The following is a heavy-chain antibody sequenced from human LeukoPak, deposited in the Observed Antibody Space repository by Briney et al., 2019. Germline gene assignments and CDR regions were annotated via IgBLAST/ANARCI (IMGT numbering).Heavy chain of an antibody. D-gene: IGHD2-2*01. CDR3: GRSLAVVVPAARYYYYGMDV. V-gene: IGHV4-59*01. CDR2: IYYSGST. J-gene: IGHJ6*02. Sequence: SETLSLTCTVSGGSISSYYWNWIRQPPGKGLEWIGYIYYSGSTNYNPSLKSRVTISVETSKNQFSLQLSTVTGADTAVYYCGRSLAVVVPAARYYYYGMDVWGQGTTVTVSS. CDR1: GGSISSYY.